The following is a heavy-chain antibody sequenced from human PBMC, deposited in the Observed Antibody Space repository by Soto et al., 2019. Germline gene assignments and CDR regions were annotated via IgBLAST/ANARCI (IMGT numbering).Heavy chain of an antibody. CDR3: ARDQGVTFGGIIVPSADY. D-gene: IGHD3-16*02. V-gene: IGHV3-30*14. J-gene: IGHJ4*02. CDR2: ISYDGNHK. CDR1: GFTFSNYA. Sequence: GGSLRLSCAASGFTFSNYAMHWVRQAPGKGLEWVAVISYDGNHKYYADSVKGRFTISRDNSRSTLYLQMDSLRPEDTAVYYCARDQGVTFGGIIVPSADYWGQGTLVTVSS.